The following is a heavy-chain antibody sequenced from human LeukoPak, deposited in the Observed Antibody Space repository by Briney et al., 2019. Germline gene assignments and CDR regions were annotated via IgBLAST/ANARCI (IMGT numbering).Heavy chain of an antibody. CDR1: GGSFSGYY. CDR2: INHSGST. J-gene: IGHJ4*02. V-gene: IGHV4-34*01. CDR3: ARLGYCSSTSCYGYYFDY. Sequence: KPSETLSLTCAVYGGSFSGYYWSWIRQPPGKGLEWSGEINHSGSTNYNPSLKSRVTISVDTSKNQFSLKLSSVTAADTAVYYCARLGYCSSTSCYGYYFDYWGQGTLVTVSS. D-gene: IGHD2-2*01.